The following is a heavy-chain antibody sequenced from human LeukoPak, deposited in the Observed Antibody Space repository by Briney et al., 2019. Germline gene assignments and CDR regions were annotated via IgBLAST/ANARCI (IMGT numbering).Heavy chain of an antibody. V-gene: IGHV1-69*05. Sequence: ASVKVFCKASGGNFSSYAISWVRQDPGQGLEWMGGIIPIFGTANYAQKFQGRVTITTDESTSTAYMQLSSLRSEDTAVYYCARDLDGAFDYWGQGTLVTVSS. D-gene: IGHD3/OR15-3a*01. J-gene: IGHJ4*02. CDR3: ARDLDGAFDY. CDR1: GGNFSSYA. CDR2: IIPIFGTA.